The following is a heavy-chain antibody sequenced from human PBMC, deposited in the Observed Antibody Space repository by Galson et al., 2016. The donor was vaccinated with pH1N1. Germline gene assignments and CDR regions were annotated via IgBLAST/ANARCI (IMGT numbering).Heavy chain of an antibody. CDR2: IKQDGSER. CDR3: ARRYFDL. V-gene: IGHV3-7*01. CDR1: GLTFSGHW. Sequence: SLRLSCAGSGLTFSGHWMNWVRQAPGKGLEWVANIKQDGSERYYVDSVKGRFTISRDNAKNSLYLQMNSLRAEDTAVYYCARRYFDLWGRGTLVTVSS. J-gene: IGHJ2*01.